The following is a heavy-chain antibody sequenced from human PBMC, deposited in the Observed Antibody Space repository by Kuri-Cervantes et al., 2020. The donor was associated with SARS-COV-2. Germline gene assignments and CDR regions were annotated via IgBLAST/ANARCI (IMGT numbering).Heavy chain of an antibody. CDR1: GGSFSGYY. CDR3: ARLVVPAAPSDY. J-gene: IGHJ4*02. Sequence: SETLSLTCAVYGGSFSGYYWSRIRQPPGKGLEWIGSIYYSGSTYYNPSLKSRVTISVDTSKNQSSLKLSSVTAADTAVYYCARLVVPAAPSDYWGQGTLVTVSS. D-gene: IGHD2-2*01. V-gene: IGHV4-34*01. CDR2: IYYSGST.